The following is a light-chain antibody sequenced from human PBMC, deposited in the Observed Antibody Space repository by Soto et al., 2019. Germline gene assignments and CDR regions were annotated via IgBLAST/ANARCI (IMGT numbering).Light chain of an antibody. CDR1: QSVSG. CDR2: CAS. Sequence: EIFLTQSPGTLSLSPGERATLSCRASQSVSGMAWYQQKRGKAPRLVIYCASTRATGIPDRFSGSGSGTDFTLTIARLEPEDFSVYYCQHYGSSLITFGQGTRLEIK. CDR3: QHYGSSLIT. V-gene: IGKV3-20*01. J-gene: IGKJ5*01.